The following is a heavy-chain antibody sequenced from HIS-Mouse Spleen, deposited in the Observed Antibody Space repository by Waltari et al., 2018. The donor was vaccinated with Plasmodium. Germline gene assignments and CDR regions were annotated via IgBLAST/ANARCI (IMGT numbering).Heavy chain of an antibody. CDR1: GFTFRNLS. D-gene: IGHD6-13*01. V-gene: IGHV3-21*01. Sequence: EVQLVESGGGLVKPGGSVRLYCPASGFTFRNLSMIWVRQAPGKGLEWVSSISSSSSYIYSADSVKGRFTISRDNAKNSLYLQMNSLRAEDTAVYYCARESSSSWYFDYWGQGTLVTVSS. J-gene: IGHJ4*02. CDR3: ARESSSSWYFDY. CDR2: ISSSSSYI.